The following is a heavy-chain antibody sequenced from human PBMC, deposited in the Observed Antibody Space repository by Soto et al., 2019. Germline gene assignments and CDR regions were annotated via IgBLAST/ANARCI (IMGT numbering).Heavy chain of an antibody. CDR3: AKRLGYGDYDRYYFDY. D-gene: IGHD4-17*01. CDR2: ISGSGGST. CDR1: GFTFSSYA. Sequence: GGSLRLSCAASGFTFSSYAMSWVRQAPGKGLEWVSAISGSGGSTYYADSVKGRFTMSRDNSKNTLYLQMNSLRAEDTAVYYCAKRLGYGDYDRYYFDYWGQGTLVTVSS. V-gene: IGHV3-23*01. J-gene: IGHJ4*02.